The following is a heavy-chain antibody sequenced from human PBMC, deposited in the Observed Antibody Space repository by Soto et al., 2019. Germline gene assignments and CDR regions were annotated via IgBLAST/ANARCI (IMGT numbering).Heavy chain of an antibody. J-gene: IGHJ5*02. Sequence: GGSLRLSCAASGFTFSSYSMNWVRQAPGKGLEWVSSISSSSSYIYYADSVKGRFTISRDNAKNSLYLQMNSLRAEDTAVYYCARRVSITMVRGVIWPWFDPWGQGTLVTVSS. CDR3: ARRVSITMVRGVIWPWFDP. D-gene: IGHD3-10*01. CDR1: GFTFSSYS. CDR2: ISSSSSYI. V-gene: IGHV3-21*01.